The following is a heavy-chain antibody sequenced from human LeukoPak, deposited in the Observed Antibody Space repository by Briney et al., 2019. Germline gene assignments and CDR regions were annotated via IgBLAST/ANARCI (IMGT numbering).Heavy chain of an antibody. D-gene: IGHD3-22*01. CDR2: ISSGSSYT. CDR3: ARGGKLYDSSGYYYD. J-gene: IGHJ4*02. Sequence: GGSLRLSCVASGFTFSDYYMSWIRQAPGKGLEWVSYISSGSSYTNYADSVKGRFTISRDNAKNSLYLQMDNLRAEDTAVYYCARGGKLYDSSGYYYDWGLGTLVTVSS. V-gene: IGHV3-11*05. CDR1: GFTFSDYY.